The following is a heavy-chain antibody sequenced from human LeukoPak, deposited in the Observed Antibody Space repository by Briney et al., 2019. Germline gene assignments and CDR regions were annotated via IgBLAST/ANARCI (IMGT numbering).Heavy chain of an antibody. CDR3: AKDTGYSSGWYDY. J-gene: IGHJ4*02. Sequence: GGSLRLSCAASGFTFSSYAMSWVRQAPGKGLEWVSAISGSGGSTYYADTVKGRFTISRDNSKNTLYLQMNSLRAEDTAVYYCAKDTGYSSGWYDYWGQGTLVTVSS. V-gene: IGHV3-23*01. D-gene: IGHD6-19*01. CDR1: GFTFSSYA. CDR2: ISGSGGST.